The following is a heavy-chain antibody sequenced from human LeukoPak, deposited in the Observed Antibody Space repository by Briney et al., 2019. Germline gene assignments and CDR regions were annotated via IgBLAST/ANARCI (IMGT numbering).Heavy chain of an antibody. D-gene: IGHD5-24*01. CDR2: IYSGGST. CDR1: GFTVSSKY. J-gene: IGHJ4*02. CDR3: ARESSGWLQLFDY. V-gene: IGHV3-66*01. Sequence: PGGSLRLSCAASGFTVSSKYMSWVRQAPGQGLEWVSVIYSGGSTYYADSVKGRFTISRDNSKNTVYLQMNSLRAEDTAVYYCARESSGWLQLFDYWGQGTLVTVSS.